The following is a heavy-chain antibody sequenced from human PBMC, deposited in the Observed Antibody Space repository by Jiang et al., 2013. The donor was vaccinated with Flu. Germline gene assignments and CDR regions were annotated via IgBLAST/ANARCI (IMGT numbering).Heavy chain of an antibody. CDR2: INPSGGTT. Sequence: CKTSGYTFTNYYIHWVRQAPGQGLEWMGIINPSGGTTTYAQNFQGGVTMTRDTSTSTVYMELRSLRSEDTAVYYCARGKLLAYCTGGSCYPFFDYWGQGTLVTVSS. CDR1: GYTFTNYY. CDR3: ARGKLLAYCTGGSCYPFFDY. J-gene: IGHJ4*02. D-gene: IGHD2-15*01. V-gene: IGHV1-46*01.